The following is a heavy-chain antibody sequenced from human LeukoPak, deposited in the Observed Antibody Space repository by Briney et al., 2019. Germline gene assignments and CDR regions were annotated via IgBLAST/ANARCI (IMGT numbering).Heavy chain of an antibody. Sequence: SGPTQVNPTQTLTLTCTFSGFSFSTGGGGVAWIRQPPVKALEWLALPYGSQAKRYSPSLKSRLTITKDTSKNQVVLTMTNMDPVDTATYYCAHRAPPLDVADNDAFDFWGPGTMVTVSS. D-gene: IGHD2-15*01. CDR3: AHRAPPLDVADNDAFDF. J-gene: IGHJ3*01. CDR2: PYGSQAK. CDR1: GFSFSTGGGG. V-gene: IGHV2-5*01.